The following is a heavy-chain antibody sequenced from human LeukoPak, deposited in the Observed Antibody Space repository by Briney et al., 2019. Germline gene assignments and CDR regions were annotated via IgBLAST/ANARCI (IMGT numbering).Heavy chain of an antibody. V-gene: IGHV3-33*01. CDR2: IWYDGSNK. Sequence: GGSLRLSCAASGFTFSSYGMHWVRQAPGKGLEWVAVIWYDGSNKYYADSVKGRFTISRDNSKNTLYLQMNSLRAEDTAVYYCARGLEATMVRGVIHAFDIWAKGQWSPSLQ. D-gene: IGHD3-10*01. CDR3: ARGLEATMVRGVIHAFDI. CDR1: GFTFSSYG. J-gene: IGHJ3*02.